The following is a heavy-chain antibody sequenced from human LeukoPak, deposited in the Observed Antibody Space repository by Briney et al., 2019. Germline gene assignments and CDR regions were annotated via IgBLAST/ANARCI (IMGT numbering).Heavy chain of an antibody. Sequence: SETLSLTCTDSGGSVSSGSYYWSWIRQPPGKGLEWIGYIYYSGSTNYNPSLKSRVTISVDTSKNQFSLKLSSVTAADTAVYYCAREFAQVASIDYWGQGTLVTVSS. V-gene: IGHV4-61*01. CDR2: IYYSGST. CDR1: GGSVSSGSYY. D-gene: IGHD5-12*01. J-gene: IGHJ4*02. CDR3: AREFAQVASIDY.